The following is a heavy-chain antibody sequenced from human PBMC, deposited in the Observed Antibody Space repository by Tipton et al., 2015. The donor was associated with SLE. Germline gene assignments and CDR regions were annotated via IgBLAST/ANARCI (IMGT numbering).Heavy chain of an antibody. D-gene: IGHD2-2*01. Sequence: GLVKPSETLSLTCTVSGGSISSYYWSWIRQPPGKGLEWIGEINHSGSTNYNPSLKSRVTISVDTSKNQFSLKLSSVTAADTAVYYGARGLFGYVWGQGTLGTVSS. CDR1: GGSISSYY. CDR2: INHSGST. CDR3: ARGLFGYV. V-gene: IGHV4-34*01. J-gene: IGHJ4*02.